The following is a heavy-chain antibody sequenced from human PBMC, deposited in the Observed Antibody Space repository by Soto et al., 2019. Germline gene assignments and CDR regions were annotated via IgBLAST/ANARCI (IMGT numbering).Heavy chain of an antibody. CDR1: GYTITSYG. CDR2: ISAYNGNT. D-gene: IGHD3-16*01. Sequence: GASVKVSCKASGYTITSYGISWVRQAPGQGLEWMGWISAYNGNTNYAQKLQGRVTMTTDTSTSTAYMELRSLRSDDTAVYYCARGSGMITFGGVPYYYYGMDVWGQGTTVTVSS. J-gene: IGHJ6*02. V-gene: IGHV1-18*01. CDR3: ARGSGMITFGGVPYYYYGMDV.